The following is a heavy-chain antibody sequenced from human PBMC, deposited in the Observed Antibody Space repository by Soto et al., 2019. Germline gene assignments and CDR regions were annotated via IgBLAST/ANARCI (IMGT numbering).Heavy chain of an antibody. J-gene: IGHJ4*02. Sequence: SETLSLTCTVSGGSVSSDSYYWSWIRQPPGKRLEWIGYISYSGSTNYNPSLKSRVTISIDTSKSQFSLKLSSVTAADTAVYYCARHTRGWHEFRHWCQATLVTVSS. D-gene: IGHD6-19*01. V-gene: IGHV4-61*01. CDR2: ISYSGST. CDR1: GGSVSSDSYY. CDR3: ARHTRGWHEFRH.